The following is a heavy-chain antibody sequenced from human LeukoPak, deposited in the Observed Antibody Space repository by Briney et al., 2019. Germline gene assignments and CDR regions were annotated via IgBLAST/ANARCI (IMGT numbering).Heavy chain of an antibody. D-gene: IGHD3-22*01. Sequence: GRSLRLSCAASGFTFSNNAMHWVRQAPGKGLEWVAVISYDGTNKYYADSVKGRFTISRDNSKNTLYLQMNSLRAEDTAVYYCAREYYDSSGSKRSAFDIWGQGTMVTVSS. V-gene: IGHV3-30-3*01. CDR2: ISYDGTNK. CDR3: AREYYDSSGSKRSAFDI. CDR1: GFTFSNNA. J-gene: IGHJ3*02.